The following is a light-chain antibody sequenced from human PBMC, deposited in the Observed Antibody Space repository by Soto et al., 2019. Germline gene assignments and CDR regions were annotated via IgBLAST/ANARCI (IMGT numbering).Light chain of an antibody. J-gene: IGLJ3*02. CDR3: QSYDSSLTVWV. V-gene: IGLV1-40*01. CDR1: SSNIGAGYD. CDR2: ANN. Sequence: QSVLTQPPSVSGAPGQRVTISCTGSSSNIGAGYDVHWYQQLPGTAPKLLINANNNRPSGVPDRFSGSRSGTSASLAITGLQAGDEADYYCQSYDSSLTVWVFGGGTKLTVL.